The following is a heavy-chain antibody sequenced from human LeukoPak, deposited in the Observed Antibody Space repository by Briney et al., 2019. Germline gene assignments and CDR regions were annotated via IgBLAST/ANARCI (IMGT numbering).Heavy chain of an antibody. CDR2: IIPIFGTA. J-gene: IGHJ4*02. D-gene: IGHD3-3*01. CDR3: ARAPLGDFWSGYYGFVY. Sequence: SVKVSCKASGGTFSSYAISWVRQASGQGLEWVGGIIPIFGTANYAQKFQGRVTITADESTSTAYMELSSQRSEDTAVYYCARAPLGDFWSGYYGFVYWGQGTLVTVSS. CDR1: GGTFSSYA. V-gene: IGHV1-69*13.